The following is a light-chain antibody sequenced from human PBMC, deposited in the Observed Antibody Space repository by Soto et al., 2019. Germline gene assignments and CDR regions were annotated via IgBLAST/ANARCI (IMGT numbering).Light chain of an antibody. V-gene: IGKV3-20*01. CDR3: QQYGSSPVT. CDR1: QIVSSSY. CDR2: AAS. Sequence: EIVLTQSPGTLSLSPGERATLSCRASQIVSSSYLAWYQQKPGQAPRLLIYAASSRATGIPDRFRGSASVTDFTITISRLEPEDFAVYYCQQYGSSPVTFGQGTKLEIK. J-gene: IGKJ2*01.